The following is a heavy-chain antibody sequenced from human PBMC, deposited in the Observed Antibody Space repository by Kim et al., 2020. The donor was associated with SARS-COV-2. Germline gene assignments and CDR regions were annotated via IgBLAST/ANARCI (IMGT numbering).Heavy chain of an antibody. CDR3: AKGPAVAGQFDY. CDR2: ISWNSGSI. V-gene: IGHV3-9*01. CDR1: GFTFGDYA. J-gene: IGHJ4*02. D-gene: IGHD6-19*01. Sequence: GGSLRLSCAASGFTFGDYAMHWVRQAPGKGLEWVSGISWNSGSIGYADSVKGRFTISRDNAKNSLYLQMNSLRAEDTALYYCAKGPAVAGQFDYWGQGTLVTVSS.